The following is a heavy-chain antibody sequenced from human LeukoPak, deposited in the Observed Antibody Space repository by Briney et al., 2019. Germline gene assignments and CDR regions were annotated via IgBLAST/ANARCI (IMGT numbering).Heavy chain of an antibody. CDR2: ISGSGGST. V-gene: IGHV3-23*01. CDR1: GFTFSSYA. Sequence: GGSLRLFCAASGFTFSSYAMRWVRQAPGKGLEWVSAISGSGGSTYYADSVKGRFTISRDNSKNTLYLQMNSLRAEDTAVYYCAKDGYSSGWYLFGYYFDYWGQGTLVTVSS. CDR3: AKDGYSSGWYLFGYYFDY. J-gene: IGHJ4*02. D-gene: IGHD6-13*01.